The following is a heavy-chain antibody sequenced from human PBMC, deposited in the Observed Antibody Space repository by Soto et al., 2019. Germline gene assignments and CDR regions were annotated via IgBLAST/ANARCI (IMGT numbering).Heavy chain of an antibody. CDR1: GFTFSSYA. J-gene: IGHJ4*02. V-gene: IGHV3-30*04. Sequence: VQVVESGGGVVQPGRALRLSCAASGFTFSSYAMHWVRQAPGKGLEWVAIISYDGSDKYYADSVKGRFTISRDNSKNTLYLQMNSLRTEDTAVYYCARGGRLRHFDYWGQGTLVTVSS. CDR3: ARGGRLRHFDY. CDR2: ISYDGSDK. D-gene: IGHD5-12*01.